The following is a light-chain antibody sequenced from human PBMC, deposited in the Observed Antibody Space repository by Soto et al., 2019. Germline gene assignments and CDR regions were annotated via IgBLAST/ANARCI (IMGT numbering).Light chain of an antibody. J-gene: IGKJ4*01. Sequence: DIQMTHSPSSLSASVGDRVTIACQSSHDVSRNLNWFQQKPGEAPKLLIYDASNLERGVPSRFSARGSGTDFTLTISSLQPEDVATYYCQQYDSMLSFGGGTEIELK. CDR2: DAS. CDR1: HDVSRN. V-gene: IGKV1-33*01. CDR3: QQYDSMLS.